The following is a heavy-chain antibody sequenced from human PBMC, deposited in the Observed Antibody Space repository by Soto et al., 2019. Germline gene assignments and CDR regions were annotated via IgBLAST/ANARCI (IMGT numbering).Heavy chain of an antibody. D-gene: IGHD4-17*01. CDR1: GGSIVSGDYS. Sequence: SQPLSLTCTVSGGSIVSGDYSWICIRQPPGKGLEWIGYIYYGGSTYYNPSLKSRVTISVDTSKNQFSLKLSSVTAADTAVYYCARDGPVTTFDYWGQGTLVTVSS. CDR3: ARDGPVTTFDY. V-gene: IGHV4-30-4*08. J-gene: IGHJ4*02. CDR2: IYYGGST.